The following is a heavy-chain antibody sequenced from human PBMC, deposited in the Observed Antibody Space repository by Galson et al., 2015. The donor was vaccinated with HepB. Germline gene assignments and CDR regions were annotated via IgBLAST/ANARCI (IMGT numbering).Heavy chain of an antibody. J-gene: IGHJ5*02. CDR3: ARVARYCGGASCYGWFDP. Sequence: LRLSCAASGFIFSNYWMHWVRQTPGKGPVWISRINTDGTFLSYADSVKGRFTISRDNAKNTLYLQVNSLRAEDTAVYYCARVARYCGGASCYGWFDPWGQGTQVTVSS. CDR2: INTDGTFL. CDR1: GFIFSNYW. V-gene: IGHV3-74*01. D-gene: IGHD2-2*01.